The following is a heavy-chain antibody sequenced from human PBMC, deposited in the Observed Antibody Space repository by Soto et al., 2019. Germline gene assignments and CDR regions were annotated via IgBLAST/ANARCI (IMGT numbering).Heavy chain of an antibody. D-gene: IGHD6-13*01. J-gene: IGHJ4*02. CDR2: ISSSSSYR. CDR1: GFTFSSYS. V-gene: IGHV3-21*01. CDR3: ERVIEGIARG. Sequence: EVQLVESGGGLVKPGGSLRLSCAASGFTFSSYSMNWVRQAPGKGLEWVASISSSSSYRYYADSVKGRFTISRDNAKNSLYLQMNSRRAEDTAVYYCERVIEGIARGWGQGTLVTVSS.